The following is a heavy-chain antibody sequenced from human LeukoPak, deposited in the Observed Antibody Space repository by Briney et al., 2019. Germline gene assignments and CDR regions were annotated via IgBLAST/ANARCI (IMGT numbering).Heavy chain of an antibody. V-gene: IGHV3-7*03. Sequence: GGSLRLSCAASGFTFSSYWMSWVRQVPEKGLEWVASIKKDGSAKYYVDSAKGRFTISRDNAKSSLYLQMNSLRAEDTAVYYCAKHHYYDLDYWGQGTLVTVSS. D-gene: IGHD3-22*01. J-gene: IGHJ4*02. CDR1: GFTFSSYW. CDR3: AKHHYYDLDY. CDR2: IKKDGSAK.